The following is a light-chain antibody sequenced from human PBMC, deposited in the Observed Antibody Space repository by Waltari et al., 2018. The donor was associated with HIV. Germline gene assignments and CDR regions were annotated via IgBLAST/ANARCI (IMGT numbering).Light chain of an antibody. CDR1: SSNSGINY. CDR3: GTWDSSLSVWL. Sequence: QSVLTQPPSVSAAPGQKVTISCHGSSSNSGINYVSWYRQLPGTAPKLLIYDNDKRPSGIPDRFSGSKSGTSATLGITGLQTGDEADYYRGTWDSSLSVWLFGGGTKLTVL. CDR2: DND. J-gene: IGLJ3*02. V-gene: IGLV1-51*01.